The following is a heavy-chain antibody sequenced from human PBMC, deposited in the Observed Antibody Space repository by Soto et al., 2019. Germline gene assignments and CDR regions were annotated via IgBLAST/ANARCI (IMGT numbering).Heavy chain of an antibody. J-gene: IGHJ6*02. V-gene: IGHV3-23*01. CDR3: AKATLNYYYYGMDV. CDR2: ISGSGGST. Sequence: GGSLRLSCAASGFTFSSYAMSWVRQAPGKGLEWVSAISGSGGSTYYADSVKGRFTISRDNSKNTLYLQMNSLRAEDTAVYYCAKATLNYYYYGMDVWGQGTTVTVSS. CDR1: GFTFSSYA.